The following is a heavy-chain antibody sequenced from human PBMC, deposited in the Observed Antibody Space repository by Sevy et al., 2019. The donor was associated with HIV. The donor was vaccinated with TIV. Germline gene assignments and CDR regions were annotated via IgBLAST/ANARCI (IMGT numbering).Heavy chain of an antibody. V-gene: IGHV3-21*01. J-gene: IGHJ4*02. CDR2: ISSSSSYI. CDR3: ARAGQYKEVADPGAY. Sequence: GGSLRFFCAASGVTFSSYSMNWVRQAPGKRLEWVSSISSSSSYIYYEDSVKGRFTISTDNAKNSLYLQMNSLRAEDTAVYYCARAGQYKEVADPGAYWGQGTLVTVSS. CDR1: GVTFSSYS. D-gene: IGHD6-19*01.